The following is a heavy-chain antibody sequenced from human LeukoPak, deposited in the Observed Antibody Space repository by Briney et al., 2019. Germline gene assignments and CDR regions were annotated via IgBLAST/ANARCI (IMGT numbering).Heavy chain of an antibody. V-gene: IGHV4-30-2*01. CDR2: IYRSGST. J-gene: IGHJ6*02. CDR1: GGSISSGGYY. D-gene: IGHD3-9*01. Sequence: SETLSLTCTVSGGSISSGGYYWSWIRQPPGKGLEWIGYIYRSGSTYYNPSLKSRVTISVDRSKNQFSLKLSSVTAADTAVYYCARASHRSHDTIYGMDVWGQGTTVIVSS. CDR3: ARASHRSHDTIYGMDV.